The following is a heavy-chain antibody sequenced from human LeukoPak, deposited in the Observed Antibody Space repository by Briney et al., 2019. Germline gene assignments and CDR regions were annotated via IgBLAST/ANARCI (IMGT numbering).Heavy chain of an antibody. V-gene: IGHV3-30*18. Sequence: GRSLRLSCAASGFTFSSYGMNWVRQAPGKGLEWVASISYDGSNKYYADSVKGRFTISRDNSKNTLYLQMNSLRAEDTAVYYCAKDRSSWHTLCDDWGQGTLVSVSS. CDR3: AKDRSSWHTLCDD. J-gene: IGHJ4*02. D-gene: IGHD6-13*01. CDR1: GFTFSSYG. CDR2: ISYDGSNK.